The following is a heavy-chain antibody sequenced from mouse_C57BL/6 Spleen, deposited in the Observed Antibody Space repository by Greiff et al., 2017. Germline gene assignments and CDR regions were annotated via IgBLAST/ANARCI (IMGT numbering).Heavy chain of an antibody. V-gene: IGHV2-2*01. Sequence: VMLVESGPGLVQPSQSLSITCTVSGFSLTSYGVHWVRQSPGKGLEWLGVIWSGGSTDYNAAFISRLSISKDNSKSQVFFKMNSLQADDTAIYYCARNLYYGNYGIFAYWGQGTLVTVSA. D-gene: IGHD2-1*01. J-gene: IGHJ3*01. CDR2: IWSGGST. CDR3: ARNLYYGNYGIFAY. CDR1: GFSLTSYG.